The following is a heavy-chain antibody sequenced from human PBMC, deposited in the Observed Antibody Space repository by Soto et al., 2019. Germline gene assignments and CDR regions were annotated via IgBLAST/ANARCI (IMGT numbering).Heavy chain of an antibody. Sequence: PSETLSLTCTVSGVSISRYYWTWIRQPPGKGLEWIGYRYHSESTNYNPSLKSRVTISVDTSKNQFSLNLSSVTAADTAVYYCARLVYSSGWYWDYWGQGTQVTVSS. J-gene: IGHJ4*02. CDR3: ARLVYSSGWYWDY. CDR1: GVSISRYY. D-gene: IGHD6-19*01. V-gene: IGHV4-59*01. CDR2: RYHSEST.